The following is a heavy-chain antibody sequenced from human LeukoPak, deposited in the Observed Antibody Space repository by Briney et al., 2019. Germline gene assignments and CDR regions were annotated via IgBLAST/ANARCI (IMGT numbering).Heavy chain of an antibody. CDR3: ARDPLHYGDYVDWDY. D-gene: IGHD4-17*01. J-gene: IGHJ4*02. V-gene: IGHV1-2*02. CDR2: INPNSGGT. Sequence: GPVKVSCKASGYTFTGYYMHWVRQAPGQGLEWMGWINPNSGGTNYAQKFQGRVTMTRDMSTNTVYMELSSLRSEDTAVYYCARDPLHYGDYVDWDYWGQGTLVTVSS. CDR1: GYTFTGYY.